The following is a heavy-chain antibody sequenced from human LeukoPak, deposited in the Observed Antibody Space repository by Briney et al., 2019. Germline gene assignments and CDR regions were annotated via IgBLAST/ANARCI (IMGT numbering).Heavy chain of an antibody. V-gene: IGHV4-34*01. CDR3: GTTEHDSGDY. CDR2: INHSGST. Sequence: PSETLSLTCAVYGGSFSGYYWSWIRQPPGKGLEWIGEINHSGSTNYSPSLKGRVTISVDKSKNQFSLTLTSVTAADTAVYFCGTTEHDSGDYWGQGTLVTVSS. D-gene: IGHD6-25*01. CDR1: GGSFSGYY. J-gene: IGHJ4*02.